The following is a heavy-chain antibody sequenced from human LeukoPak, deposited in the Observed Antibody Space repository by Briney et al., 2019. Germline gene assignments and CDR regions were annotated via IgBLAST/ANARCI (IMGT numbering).Heavy chain of an antibody. V-gene: IGHV1-69*01. CDR1: GGTFSSYA. D-gene: IGHD2-15*01. J-gene: IGHJ3*02. CDR2: IIPIFGTA. Sequence: SVKVSYKASGGTFSSYAISWVRQAPGQGLEWMGGIIPIFGTANYAQKFQGRVTITADESTSTAYMELSSLRSEDTAVYYCASYCSGGSCLAQNAFDIWGQGTMVTVSS. CDR3: ASYCSGGSCLAQNAFDI.